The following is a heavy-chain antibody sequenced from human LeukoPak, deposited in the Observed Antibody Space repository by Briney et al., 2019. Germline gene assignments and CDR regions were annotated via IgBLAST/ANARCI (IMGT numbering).Heavy chain of an antibody. Sequence: SETLSLTCTVSGGSISSYYWSWIRQPPGKGLEWIGYIYYSGSTNYNPSLQSRVTISVDTSKNQFSLKLSSVTAADTAVYYCARGSYSNFDLDYWGQGTLVTVSS. CDR1: GGSISSYY. J-gene: IGHJ4*02. D-gene: IGHD4-11*01. CDR2: IYYSGST. V-gene: IGHV4-59*01. CDR3: ARGSYSNFDLDY.